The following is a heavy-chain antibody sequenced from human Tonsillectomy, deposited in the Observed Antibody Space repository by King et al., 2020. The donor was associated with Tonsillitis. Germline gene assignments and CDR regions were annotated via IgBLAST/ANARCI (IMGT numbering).Heavy chain of an antibody. CDR2: IKSKTDGGTT. CDR3: TTDLEVTTYFLTTTKHFDY. CDR1: GFTFSNAW. V-gene: IGHV3-15*01. D-gene: IGHD4-17*01. J-gene: IGHJ4*02. Sequence: QLVQSGGGLVKPGGSLRLSCAASGFTFSNAWMSWVRQAPGKGLEWVGRIKSKTDGGTTDYAAPVTGRFTISRDDSKNTLYLQMNSLKTEDTAVYYCTTDLEVTTYFLTTTKHFDYWGQGTLVTVSS.